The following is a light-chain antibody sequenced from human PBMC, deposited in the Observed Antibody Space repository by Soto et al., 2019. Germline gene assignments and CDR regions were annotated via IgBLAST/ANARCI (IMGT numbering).Light chain of an antibody. V-gene: IGLV1-47*02. CDR3: TTWDASLSGSV. Sequence: QSVLTQPPSASGTPGQRVTISCSGSTSNIGSNYVYWYQQLPGTAPKLLIYSNNQRPSGVPDRFSGSKSGASASLAISGLRSEDEADYYCTTWDASLSGSVFGGGTKLTVL. J-gene: IGLJ3*02. CDR2: SNN. CDR1: TSNIGSNY.